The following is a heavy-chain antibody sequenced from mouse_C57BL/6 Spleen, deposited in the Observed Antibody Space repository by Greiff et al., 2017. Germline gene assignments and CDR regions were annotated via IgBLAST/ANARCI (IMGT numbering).Heavy chain of an antibody. V-gene: IGHV1-82*01. CDR2: IYPGDGDT. CDR3: ARGGDYDAEAYCDD. Sequence: VQLQQSGPELVKPGASVKISCKASGYAFSSYWMNWVKQRPGKGLEWIGRIYPGDGDTNYNGKFKGKATLTADKSSSTAYMQLSSLTSEDSAVYFCARGGDYDAEAYCDDWGQGTTLTVSS. J-gene: IGHJ2*01. D-gene: IGHD2-4*01. CDR1: GYAFSSYW.